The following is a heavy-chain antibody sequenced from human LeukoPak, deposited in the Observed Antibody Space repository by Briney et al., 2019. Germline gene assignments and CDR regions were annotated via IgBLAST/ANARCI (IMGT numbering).Heavy chain of an antibody. Sequence: GGSLRLSCAASGFTFSIYGMHWVRQAPGKGLEWVAVIWYDGSNKYYADSVKGRFTISRDNSKNTLYLQMNSLRAEDTAVYYCARVRRYSSSWYYFDYWGQGTLVTVSS. CDR1: GFTFSIYG. V-gene: IGHV3-33*01. J-gene: IGHJ4*02. CDR3: ARVRRYSSSWYYFDY. D-gene: IGHD6-13*01. CDR2: IWYDGSNK.